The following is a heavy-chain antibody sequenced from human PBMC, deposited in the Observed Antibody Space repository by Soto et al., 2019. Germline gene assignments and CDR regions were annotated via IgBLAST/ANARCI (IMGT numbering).Heavy chain of an antibody. CDR2: MSNDGSNK. J-gene: IGHJ6*02. V-gene: IGHV3-30*18. D-gene: IGHD3-22*01. CDR3: AKDCVSGSYYYYGMDV. CDR1: GVTFSNYG. Sequence: PGGSLRLSCTDSGVTFSNYGMHWVRQAPGKGLEWVAVMSNDGSNKYYADSVKGRFTISRDNTKNTLYLQMNSLRPEDTAVYYCAKDCVSGSYYYYGMDVWGQGTTVTVSS.